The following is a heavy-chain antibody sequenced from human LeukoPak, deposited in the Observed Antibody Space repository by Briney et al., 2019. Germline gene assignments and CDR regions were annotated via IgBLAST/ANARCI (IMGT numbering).Heavy chain of an antibody. CDR2: IYNSGRT. CDR3: ARAKPNWNPPDY. Sequence: SETLSLTCTVSGGSITSNFWSWIRQPPGKGLEWIGYIYNSGRTSYNPSLKTRATISEDTSKNQFSLKLSSVTAADTAVYYCARAKPNWNPPDYWGQGTLVTVSS. D-gene: IGHD1-1*01. V-gene: IGHV4-4*09. J-gene: IGHJ4*02. CDR1: GGSITSNF.